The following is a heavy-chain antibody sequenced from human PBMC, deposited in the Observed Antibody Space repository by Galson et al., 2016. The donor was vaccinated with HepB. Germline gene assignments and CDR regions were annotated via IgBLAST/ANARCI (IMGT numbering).Heavy chain of an antibody. D-gene: IGHD2-15*01. J-gene: IGHJ6*03. CDR1: GFTFSSYG. CDR3: VKGRIWYNYYYMDV. Sequence: SLRLSCAASGFTFSSYGMSWVRQVSGKGLEWVSGISGSSDNTYYADSVKGRFTISRDNSKNTVHLQMNSLRAEDTATYYYVKGRIWYNYYYMDVWGKGTTVTVSS. V-gene: IGHV3-23*01. CDR2: ISGSSDNT.